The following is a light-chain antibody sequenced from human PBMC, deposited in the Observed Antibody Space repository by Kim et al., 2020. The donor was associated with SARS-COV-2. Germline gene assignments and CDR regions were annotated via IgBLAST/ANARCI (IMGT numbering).Light chain of an antibody. CDR1: KGISGY. V-gene: IGKV1-9*01. J-gene: IGKJ2*01. Sequence: SASVGDRVTITCRTSKGISGYLAWFQQQPGKAPKLLIYAASTLQGGVPSRFSGSGSGTEFTRTIGSLQPEDFATYYCQQLNSYPPTFGQGTKLEI. CDR3: QQLNSYPPT. CDR2: AAS.